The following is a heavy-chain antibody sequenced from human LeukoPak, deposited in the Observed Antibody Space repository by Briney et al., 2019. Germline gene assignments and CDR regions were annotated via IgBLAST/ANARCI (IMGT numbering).Heavy chain of an antibody. D-gene: IGHD6-13*01. CDR3: ARVGIAAARFDP. V-gene: IGHV1-69*05. J-gene: IGHJ5*02. CDR2: IIPIFGTA. Sequence: SVKVSCKASGGTFSSYAISWVRQAPGQGLEWMGGIIPIFGTANYAQKFQGRVTITTDESTSTAYMELSSLRSEDTAVYYCARVGIAAARFDPWGQGTLVTVSS. CDR1: GGTFSSYA.